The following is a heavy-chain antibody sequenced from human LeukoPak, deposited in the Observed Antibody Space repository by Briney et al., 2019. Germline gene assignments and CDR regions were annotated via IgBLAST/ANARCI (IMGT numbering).Heavy chain of an antibody. Sequence: SETLSLTCTVSGGSISSYYWSWMRQPPGKGLVWIGYIYYSGSTNYNPSLKSRVTISVDTSKNQFPLKLSSVTAADTAVYYCARGQQKLLPFDYWGQGTLVTVSS. CDR1: GGSISSYY. D-gene: IGHD6-13*01. J-gene: IGHJ4*02. CDR2: IYYSGST. CDR3: ARGQQKLLPFDY. V-gene: IGHV4-59*01.